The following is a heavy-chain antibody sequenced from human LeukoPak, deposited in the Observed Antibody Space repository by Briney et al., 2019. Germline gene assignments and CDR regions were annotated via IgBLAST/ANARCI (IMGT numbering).Heavy chain of an antibody. D-gene: IGHD3-9*01. CDR3: ARDGTYYDILTGSPRGWFDP. CDR2: NSAYNGNT. CDR1: GYTFTSYG. Sequence: GASVKVSCKASGYTFTSYGISWVRQAPGQGLEWMGWNSAYNGNTNYAQKLQGRVTMTTDTSTSTAYMELRSLRSDDTAVYYCARDGTYYDILTGSPRGWFDPWGQGTLVTVSS. V-gene: IGHV1-18*01. J-gene: IGHJ5*02.